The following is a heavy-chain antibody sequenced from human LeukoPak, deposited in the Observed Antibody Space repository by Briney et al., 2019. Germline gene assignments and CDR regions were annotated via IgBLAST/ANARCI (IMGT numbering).Heavy chain of an antibody. CDR3: GRDGDTSGHCSHFDL. J-gene: IGHJ4*02. D-gene: IGHD3-22*01. CDR1: GFTVSNSY. V-gene: IGHV3-53*01. Sequence: GGSLRLSCAASGFTVSNSYMSWVRQAPGKGLECVSVIYGGGTTYNADSVRGRFTVSRDNSKNTLYLQMNSLRAEDTAVYYCGRDGDTSGHCSHFDLWGQGTLVTVSS. CDR2: IYGGGTT.